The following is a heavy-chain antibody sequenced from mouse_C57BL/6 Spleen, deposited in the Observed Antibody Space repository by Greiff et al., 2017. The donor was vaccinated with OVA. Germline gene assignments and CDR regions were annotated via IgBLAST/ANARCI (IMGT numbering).Heavy chain of an antibody. J-gene: IGHJ2*01. CDR2: IDPSDSET. Sequence: QVQLQQPGAELVRPGSSVKLSCKASGYTFTSYWMHWVKQRPIQGLEWIGNIDPSDSETHYNQKFKDKATLTVDKSSSTAYIQRSSLTSEDSAVYYCARNYYGSSIDYWGQGTTLTVSS. D-gene: IGHD1-1*01. V-gene: IGHV1-52*01. CDR1: GYTFTSYW. CDR3: ARNYYGSSIDY.